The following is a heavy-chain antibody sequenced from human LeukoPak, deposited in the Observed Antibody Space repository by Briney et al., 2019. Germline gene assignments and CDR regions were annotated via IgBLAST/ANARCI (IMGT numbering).Heavy chain of an antibody. CDR2: INPNSGGT. Sequence: GASVKVSCKASGYTFTGYYMHWVRQAPGQGLEWMGRINPNSGGTNYAQKFQGRVTITADESTSTAYMELSSLRSEDTAVYYCATRMNLGYCSGGSCYSNYYYYYMDVWGKGTTLTVSS. J-gene: IGHJ6*03. CDR1: GYTFTGYY. V-gene: IGHV1-2*06. D-gene: IGHD2-15*01. CDR3: ATRMNLGYCSGGSCYSNYYYYYMDV.